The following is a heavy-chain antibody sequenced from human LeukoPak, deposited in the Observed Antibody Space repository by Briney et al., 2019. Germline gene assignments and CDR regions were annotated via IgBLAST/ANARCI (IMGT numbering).Heavy chain of an antibody. D-gene: IGHD3-3*01. V-gene: IGHV1-2*02. Sequence: GASVKVSCKASGYTFTSYGISWVRQAPGQGLEWMGWINPNSGGTNYAQKFQGRVTMTRDTSISTAYMELSRLRSDDTAVYYCARDAGPYYDFWSGDNRFDYWGQGTLVTVSS. CDR3: ARDAGPYYDFWSGDNRFDY. CDR1: GYTFTSYG. CDR2: INPNSGGT. J-gene: IGHJ4*02.